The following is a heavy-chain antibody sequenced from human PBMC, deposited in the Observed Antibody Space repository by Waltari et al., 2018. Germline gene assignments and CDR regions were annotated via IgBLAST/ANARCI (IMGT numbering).Heavy chain of an antibody. J-gene: IGHJ4*02. CDR1: GFTFSSYA. CDR2: VRGSGTSS. CDR3: AKPPTYSSGWYYFEY. D-gene: IGHD6-19*01. V-gene: IGHV3-23*01. Sequence: EVQLLESGGGLVQPGGSLRLSCAASGFTFSSYAMTWVRQAPGKGLEWVSAVRGSGTSSYYADSVKGRFTISRDNSKNTLYLQMNSLRAEDTAVYYCAKPPTYSSGWYYFEYWGQGTLVTVSS.